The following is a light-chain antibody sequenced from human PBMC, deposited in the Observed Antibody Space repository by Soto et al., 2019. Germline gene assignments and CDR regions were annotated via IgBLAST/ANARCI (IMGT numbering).Light chain of an antibody. CDR2: KAS. CDR3: QQYNTYSFT. CDR1: QTINSW. Sequence: DIQMTQSPSTLSASVGDRVIITCRASQTINSWLAWYQQKPGKAPKLLIYKASNLESGVPSRFSGSGSGTEFTLTISSLQPDDFATYHCQQYNTYSFTFGQGTELEIK. V-gene: IGKV1-5*03. J-gene: IGKJ2*01.